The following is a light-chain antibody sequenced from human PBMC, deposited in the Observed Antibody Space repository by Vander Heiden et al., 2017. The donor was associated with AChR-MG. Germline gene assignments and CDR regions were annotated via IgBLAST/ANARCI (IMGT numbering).Light chain of an antibody. V-gene: IGLV2-14*03. Sequence: QSALTQPASVSGSPGQSLTISCTGTSSDVGTYNYVSWYQQHPGKAPKLMIYDVSNRPSGVANRFSGSKSGNTASLTISGLQAEDVADYFCSSYTTTSTLVFGGGTKLTVL. CDR2: DVS. CDR1: SSDVGTYNY. CDR3: SSYTTTSTLV. J-gene: IGLJ3*02.